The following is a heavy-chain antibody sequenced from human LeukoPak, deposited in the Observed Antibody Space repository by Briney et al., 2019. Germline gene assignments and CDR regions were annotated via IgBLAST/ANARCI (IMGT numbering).Heavy chain of an antibody. CDR3: ARCHREYNWFDP. J-gene: IGHJ5*02. Sequence: SQTLSLTCAISGDSVSTNSAGWNWIRQSPSRGLEWLGRTYYRSKWYNDYAVSVKSRITINPDTSKNQFSLQLNSVTPEDTAVYYCARCHREYNWFDPWGQGTLVTVSS. CDR1: GDSVSTNSAG. V-gene: IGHV6-1*01. D-gene: IGHD5-24*01. CDR2: TYYRSKWYN.